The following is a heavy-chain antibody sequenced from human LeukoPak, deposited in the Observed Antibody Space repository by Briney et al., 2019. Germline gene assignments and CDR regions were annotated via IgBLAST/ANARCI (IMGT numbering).Heavy chain of an antibody. CDR3: ARGPEGPGGLVGMDV. J-gene: IGHJ6*02. CDR1: GGSISSYY. CDR2: IYYSGST. V-gene: IGHV4-59*01. D-gene: IGHD6-19*01. Sequence: SETLSLTCTVSGGSISSYYRSWIRQPPGKGLEWIGYIYYSGSTNYNPSLKSRVTISVDTSKNQFSLKLSSVTAADTAVYYCARGPEGPGGLVGMDVWGQGTTVTVSS.